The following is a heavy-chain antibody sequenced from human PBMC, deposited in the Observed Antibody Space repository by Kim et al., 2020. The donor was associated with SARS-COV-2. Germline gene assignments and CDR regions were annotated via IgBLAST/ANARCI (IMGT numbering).Heavy chain of an antibody. D-gene: IGHD3-16*01. CDR2: IYYSGST. J-gene: IGHJ4*02. Sequence: SETLSLTCTVSGGSISSSSYYWGWIRQPPGKGLEWIGSIYYSGSTYYNPSLKSRVTISVDTSKNQFSLKLSSVTAADTAVYYCARLRYDYADRTRFDYWGQGTLVTVSS. V-gene: IGHV4-39*01. CDR1: GGSISSSSYY. CDR3: ARLRYDYADRTRFDY.